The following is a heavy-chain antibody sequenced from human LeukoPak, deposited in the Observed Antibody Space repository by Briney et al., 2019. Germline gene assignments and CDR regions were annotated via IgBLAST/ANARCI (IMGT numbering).Heavy chain of an antibody. CDR1: GGTFSTFS. D-gene: IGHD4-17*01. Sequence: SVKVSCKASGGTFSTFSISWVRQAPGQGLEWMGGIIPIFGTANYAQKFQGRVTITADESTSTAYMELSSLRSEDTAVYYCARETLGGYGVLYYFDYWGQGTLVTVSS. V-gene: IGHV1-69*01. CDR2: IIPIFGTA. J-gene: IGHJ4*02. CDR3: ARETLGGYGVLYYFDY.